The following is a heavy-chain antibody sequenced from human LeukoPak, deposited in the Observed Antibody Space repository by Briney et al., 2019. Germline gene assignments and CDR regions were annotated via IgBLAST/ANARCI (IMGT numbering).Heavy chain of an antibody. Sequence: SETLSLTCTVSGGSVSSGSYYWSWIRQPPGKGLEWIGYIYYSGSTNYNPSLRSRVTISVDTSKNQFSLKLSSVTAADTAVYYCARDLQRGIDYWGQGTLVTVSS. CDR1: GGSVSSGSYY. J-gene: IGHJ4*02. D-gene: IGHD3-10*01. V-gene: IGHV4-61*01. CDR2: IYYSGST. CDR3: ARDLQRGIDY.